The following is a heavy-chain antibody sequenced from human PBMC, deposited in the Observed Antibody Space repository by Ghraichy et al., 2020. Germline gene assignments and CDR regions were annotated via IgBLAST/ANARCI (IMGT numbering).Heavy chain of an antibody. CDR3: ARVGGYYDFWSGNYYYYGMDV. D-gene: IGHD3-3*01. Sequence: SETLSLTFAVYGGSFSGYYWRWIRQPPGKGLEWIGEINHSGSTNYNPSLKSRVTISVDTSKNQFSLKLSSVTAADTAVYYCARVGGYYDFWSGNYYYYGMDVWGHGTTVTVSS. V-gene: IGHV4-34*01. CDR2: INHSGST. J-gene: IGHJ6*02. CDR1: GGSFSGYY.